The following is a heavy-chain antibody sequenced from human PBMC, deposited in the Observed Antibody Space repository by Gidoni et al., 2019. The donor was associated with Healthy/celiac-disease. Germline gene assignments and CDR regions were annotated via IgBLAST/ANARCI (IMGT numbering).Heavy chain of an antibody. V-gene: IGHV1-18*01. CDR3: ARDTAVAGRSGDY. D-gene: IGHD6-19*01. Sequence: QGQLVQSGAEVKKPGPSEKVSCKDYGYTFTSYGSSWVRQAPGQGLEWMGWISAYNGNTNYAQKLQGRVTMTTDTSTSPAYLELRSLRSDDPAVYYCARDTAVAGRSGDYLGQGTLVPVSS. CDR2: ISAYNGNT. J-gene: IGHJ4*02. CDR1: GYTFTSYG.